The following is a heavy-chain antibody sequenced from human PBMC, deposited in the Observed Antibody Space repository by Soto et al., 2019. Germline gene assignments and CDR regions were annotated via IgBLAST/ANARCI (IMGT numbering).Heavy chain of an antibody. CDR2: FSDSGST. Sequence: SETLSLTCAVYGGSFIGNYWSWVRQPPGKGLEWIGEFSDSGSTNYNPSLKSRVTISEDMSKSQFSLKLSSVTAADTAVYYCARGNFYYGMDVWGQGTTVTVSS. CDR3: ARGNFYYGMDV. CDR1: GGSFIGNY. V-gene: IGHV4-34*01. J-gene: IGHJ6*02.